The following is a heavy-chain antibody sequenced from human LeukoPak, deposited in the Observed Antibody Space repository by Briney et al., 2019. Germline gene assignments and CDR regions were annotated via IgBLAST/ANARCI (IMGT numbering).Heavy chain of an antibody. CDR3: ARDKSGSYYSYYYGMDV. D-gene: IGHD1-26*01. V-gene: IGHV4-59*01. CDR2: IYYSGST. Sequence: PSETLSLTCTVSGGSISSYYWSWIRQPPGKGLEWIGYIYYSGSTNYNPSLKSRVTISVDTSKNQFSLKLSSVTAADTAVYYCARDKSGSYYSYYYGMDVWGQGTTVTVSS. J-gene: IGHJ6*02. CDR1: GGSISSYY.